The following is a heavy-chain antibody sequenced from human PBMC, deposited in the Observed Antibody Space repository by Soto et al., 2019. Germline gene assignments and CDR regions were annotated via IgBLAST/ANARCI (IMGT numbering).Heavy chain of an antibody. D-gene: IGHD4-17*01. J-gene: IGHJ4*02. V-gene: IGHV2-5*02. Sequence: QITLKESGPTLVKPTQTLTLTCTFSGFSLRTGGAGVGWLRQPPGKAPEWLALIYWDDDKRYSPSLRSRLAIPKKTSKNQVVLTMTNMDPVDTATYYCARRRYGDYATYYFDYWGQGPLVTVSS. CDR1: GFSLRTGGAG. CDR2: IYWDDDK. CDR3: ARRRYGDYATYYFDY.